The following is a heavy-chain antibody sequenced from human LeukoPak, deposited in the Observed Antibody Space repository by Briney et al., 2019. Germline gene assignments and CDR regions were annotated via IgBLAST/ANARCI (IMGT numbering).Heavy chain of an antibody. D-gene: IGHD2-21*02. CDR1: GYSFTSYW. CDR3: ARLGSDAAYCGGDCYGRLDY. CDR2: IYPGDSDT. V-gene: IGHV5-51*01. J-gene: IGHJ4*02. Sequence: GESLQISCKGSGYSFTSYWIGWGRPLPGKGLEGMGIIYPGDSDTRYSPSFQGQVTISADKSISTAYLQWSSLKASDTAMYYCARLGSDAAYCGGDCYGRLDYWGQGTLVTVSS.